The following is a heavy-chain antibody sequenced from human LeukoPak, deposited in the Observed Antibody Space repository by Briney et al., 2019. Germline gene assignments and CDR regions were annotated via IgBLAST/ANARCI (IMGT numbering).Heavy chain of an antibody. V-gene: IGHV4-39*07. CDR3: ARDPRYNWSYYYYMDV. Sequence: SETLSLTCTVSGGSISSSSYYWGWIRQPPGKGLEWIGSIYYSGSTYYNPSLKSRVTISVDTSKNQFSLKLSSVTAADTAVYYCARDPRYNWSYYYYMDVWGKGTTVTVSS. D-gene: IGHD1-20*01. CDR2: IYYSGST. CDR1: GGSISSSSYY. J-gene: IGHJ6*03.